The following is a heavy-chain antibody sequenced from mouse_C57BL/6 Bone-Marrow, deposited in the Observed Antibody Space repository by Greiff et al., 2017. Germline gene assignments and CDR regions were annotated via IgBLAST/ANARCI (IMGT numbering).Heavy chain of an antibody. D-gene: IGHD1-1*01. Sequence: DVHLVESGGGLVKPGGSLKLSCAASGFTFSDYGMPWVRQAPEKGLEWVAYISSGSSTIYYADTVKGRFTISRDNAKNTLFLQMTSLMSEDTAMYYCTRPYYYGSSYYFDYWGQGTTLTVSS. J-gene: IGHJ2*01. CDR3: TRPYYYGSSYYFDY. CDR2: ISSGSSTI. V-gene: IGHV5-17*01. CDR1: GFTFSDYG.